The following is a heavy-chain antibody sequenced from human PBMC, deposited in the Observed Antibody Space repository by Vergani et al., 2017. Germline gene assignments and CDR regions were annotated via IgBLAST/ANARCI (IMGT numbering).Heavy chain of an antibody. J-gene: IGHJ5*02. Sequence: QVQLQESGPGLVKPSETLSLTCTVSGAAIKDFYWSWFRQPPGKGLEWIGYVYYTGSTTYNSSLKSRVTISVDTSNNQFSLRMTSLPAADTANYYCARDRDLYCRSTTACHNWVDPWGQGSLVTVSS. V-gene: IGHV4-59*01. D-gene: IGHD2/OR15-2a*01. CDR1: GAAIKDFY. CDR3: ARDRDLYCRSTTACHNWVDP. CDR2: VYYTGST.